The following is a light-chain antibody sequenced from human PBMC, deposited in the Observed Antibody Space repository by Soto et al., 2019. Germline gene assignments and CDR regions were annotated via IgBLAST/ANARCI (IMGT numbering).Light chain of an antibody. J-gene: IGKJ1*01. Sequence: DIVMTQSPDSLAVSLGERATINCKSSQSVLYSSNNKNYLAWYQQNPGQPPKLLIYWASTRESVVPDRFSGSGSGADFTLTISSLQAEDVAVYYCQQYYSTPWTFGQGTKVEIK. CDR3: QQYYSTPWT. V-gene: IGKV4-1*01. CDR1: QSVLYSSNNKNY. CDR2: WAS.